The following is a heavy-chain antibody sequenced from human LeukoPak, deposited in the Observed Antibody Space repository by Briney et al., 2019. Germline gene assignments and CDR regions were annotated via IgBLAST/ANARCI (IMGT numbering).Heavy chain of an antibody. CDR1: GFTFSSYA. Sequence: PGGSLRLSCAASGFTFSSYAMHWVRQAPGKGLEWVAVISYDGSNKYYADSVKGRFTISRDNSKNTLYLQMNSLRAEDTAVYYCAREPRFQKHYYDSSGYYGAFDIWGQGTMVTVSS. CDR2: ISYDGSNK. CDR3: AREPRFQKHYYDSSGYYGAFDI. D-gene: IGHD3-22*01. V-gene: IGHV3-30-3*01. J-gene: IGHJ3*02.